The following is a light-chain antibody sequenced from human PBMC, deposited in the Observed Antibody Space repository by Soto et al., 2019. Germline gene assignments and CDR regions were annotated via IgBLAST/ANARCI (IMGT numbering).Light chain of an antibody. CDR2: DAS. V-gene: IGKV3-11*01. J-gene: IGKJ4*01. CDR3: QQRSNWPT. CDR1: QSVSSY. Sequence: EIVMTQSPATLSVSPGERATLSCRASQSVSSYLAWYQQKPGQAPRLLIYDASNRATGIPARFSGSGSGTDFTLTISSLEPEDFAVYYCQQRSNWPTFGGGTKVDTK.